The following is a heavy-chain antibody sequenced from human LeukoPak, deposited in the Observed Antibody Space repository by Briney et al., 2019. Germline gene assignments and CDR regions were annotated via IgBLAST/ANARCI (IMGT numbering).Heavy chain of an antibody. CDR3: AKDPAQNDWFPED. CDR1: GFTFDDYT. J-gene: IGHJ4*02. Sequence: GGSLRLSCAASGFTFDDYTMHRVRQAPGKGLEWVSLISWDGGSTYYADSVKGRFTISRDNSKNMLYLQMNSLRHEDTAVYYCAKDPAQNDWFPEDWGQGTLVTVSS. CDR2: ISWDGGST. D-gene: IGHD3-9*01. V-gene: IGHV3-43*01.